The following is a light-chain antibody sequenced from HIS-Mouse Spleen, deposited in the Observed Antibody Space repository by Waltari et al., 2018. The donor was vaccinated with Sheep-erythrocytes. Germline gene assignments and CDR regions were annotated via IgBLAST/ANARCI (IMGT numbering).Light chain of an antibody. Sequence: QSALTQPASVSGSPGPSITISCTGTSSDVGRYNYVSWYQQHPGKAPKLMIYEVSNRPSGVSNRFSGSKSGNTASLTISGLQAEDEADYYCCSYAGSYNYVFGTGTKVTVL. CDR1: SSDVGRYNY. CDR2: EVS. J-gene: IGLJ1*01. V-gene: IGLV2-14*01. CDR3: CSYAGSYNYV.